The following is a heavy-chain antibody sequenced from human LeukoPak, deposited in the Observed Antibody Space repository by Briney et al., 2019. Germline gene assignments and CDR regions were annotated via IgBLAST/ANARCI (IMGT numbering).Heavy chain of an antibody. Sequence: PGGSLRLSCAASGFSFSTYDMYWVRQAPGKGLEWVSGIGTAGDTYYLGSVKGRFTTSRENAKNSLFLQMNSLRVGDTAVYYCAREHGNPRGSGMDVWGQGTTVTVSS. D-gene: IGHD2/OR15-2a*01. V-gene: IGHV3-13*01. J-gene: IGHJ6*02. CDR1: GFSFSTYD. CDR2: IGTAGDT. CDR3: AREHGNPRGSGMDV.